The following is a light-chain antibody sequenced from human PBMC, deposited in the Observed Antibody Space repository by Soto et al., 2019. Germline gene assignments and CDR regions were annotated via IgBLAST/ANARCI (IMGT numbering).Light chain of an antibody. CDR1: QSVSSN. Sequence: EIVMTQSPATLSVSPGERATLSCRASQSVSSNVAWYQHIPGQTPRLLIYGASTRATGIPVRFSGSGSGTDFTLTISSLQAEDVAVYSCQQYYRTPITFGGGTKGDNK. CDR3: QQYYRTPIT. V-gene: IGKV3-15*01. J-gene: IGKJ4*01. CDR2: GAS.